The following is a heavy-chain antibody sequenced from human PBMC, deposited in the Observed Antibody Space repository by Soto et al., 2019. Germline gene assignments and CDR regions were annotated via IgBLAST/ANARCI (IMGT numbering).Heavy chain of an antibody. V-gene: IGHV1-18*01. CDR3: ARDPMVYDCSSSCYYGMVF. CDR2: ISAYNGNT. J-gene: IGHJ6*02. Sequence: ASVKISCKASGYTFTSSGISWVRQAPGQGLEWMGWISAYNGNTNYSQKLQGRVTITTDTSTSTAYMELRSLSSDDTAVYYCARDPMVYDCSSSCYYGMVFWGQGTTVTVSS. D-gene: IGHD3-10*01. CDR1: GYTFTSSG.